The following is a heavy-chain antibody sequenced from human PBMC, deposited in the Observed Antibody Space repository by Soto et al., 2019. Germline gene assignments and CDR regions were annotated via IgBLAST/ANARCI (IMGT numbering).Heavy chain of an antibody. CDR1: GFNFSNHW. CDR3: ARESGDWPLNWFDP. D-gene: IGHD2-21*02. CDR2: ITSDGKSK. V-gene: IGHV3-74*01. Sequence: PGGSLRLSCAASGFNFSNHWMHWVRQRPAEGLVWVSRITSDGKSKAYVESVKGRFAISRDNAKNTLYLQMNGLTAEDTAVYYCARESGDWPLNWFDPWGQGTLVTVS. J-gene: IGHJ5*02.